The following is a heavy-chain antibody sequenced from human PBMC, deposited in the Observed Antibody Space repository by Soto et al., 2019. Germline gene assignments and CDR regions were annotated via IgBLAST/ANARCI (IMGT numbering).Heavy chain of an antibody. V-gene: IGHV4-34*01. CDR2: INHSGST. CDR1: GGSFSGYY. J-gene: IGHJ6*02. D-gene: IGHD3-3*01. Sequence: PSETLSLTCAVYGGSFSGYYWSWIRQPPGKGLEWIGEINHSGSTNYNPSLKSRVTISVDTSKNQFSLKLSSVTAADTAVYYCARGKEITIFGVVIIPYGMDVWGQGTTVT. CDR3: ARGKEITIFGVVIIPYGMDV.